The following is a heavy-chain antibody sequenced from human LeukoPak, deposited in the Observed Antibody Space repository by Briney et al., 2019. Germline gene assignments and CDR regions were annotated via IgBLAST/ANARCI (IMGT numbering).Heavy chain of an antibody. CDR3: ARVSGYSYGNSYYYYDGMDV. J-gene: IGHJ6*02. CDR2: IYYSGST. CDR1: GGSISSYY. V-gene: IGHV4-59*01. D-gene: IGHD5-18*01. Sequence: SETLSLTCTVSGGSISSYYWSWIRQPPGKGLEWIWYIYYSGSTNYNPSLKSRVTISVDTSKNQFSLKLSSVTAADTAVYYCARVSGYSYGNSYYYYDGMDVWGQGTTVTVSS.